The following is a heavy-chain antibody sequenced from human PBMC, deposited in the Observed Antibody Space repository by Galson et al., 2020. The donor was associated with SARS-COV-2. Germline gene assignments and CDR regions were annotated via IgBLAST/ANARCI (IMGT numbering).Heavy chain of an antibody. CDR2: IYYSGST. D-gene: IGHD1-1*01. Sequence: SETLSLTCTVSGGSVSSGSYYWSWLRPPPGKGLEWIGDIYYSGSTNYNPSLKRRVTISVDTSKNQFSLKLSSVTAADTAVYYCARGPIGTYYYYMDVWGKGTTVTVAS. V-gene: IGHV4-61*01. CDR3: ARGPIGTYYYYMDV. CDR1: GGSVSSGSYY. J-gene: IGHJ6*03.